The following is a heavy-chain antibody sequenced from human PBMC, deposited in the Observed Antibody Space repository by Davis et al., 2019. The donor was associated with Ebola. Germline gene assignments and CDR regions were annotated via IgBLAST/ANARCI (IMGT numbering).Heavy chain of an antibody. D-gene: IGHD3-10*01. CDR3: ARGITHYAMDV. CDR1: GYTFTTYY. V-gene: IGHV1-8*02. J-gene: IGHJ6*04. CDR2: MNPNSGNT. Sequence: ASVKVSCKASGYTFTTYYMHWVRQAPGHGLEWMGWMNPNSGNTGYAQKFQGRVTMTRNTSISTAYMELSSLRSEDTAVYYCARGITHYAMDVWGKGTTVTVSS.